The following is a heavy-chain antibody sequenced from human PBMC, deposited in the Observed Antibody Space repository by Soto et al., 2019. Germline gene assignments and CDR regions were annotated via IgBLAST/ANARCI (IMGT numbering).Heavy chain of an antibody. D-gene: IGHD3-10*01. Sequence: EVQLLESGGGLVQPGGSLRLSCAASRFTFSNYAMSWVRQAPGKGLEWVSSMSGSAGSTYYADSVKGRFTMSRDNSKSSLYLQMNNPRADDTAVYYCTKGGLTITMFRVLTVMVVSRQGTTVTVSS. CDR3: TKGGLTITMFRVLTVMVV. CDR1: RFTFSNYA. CDR2: MSGSAGST. V-gene: IGHV3-23*01. J-gene: IGHJ6*02.